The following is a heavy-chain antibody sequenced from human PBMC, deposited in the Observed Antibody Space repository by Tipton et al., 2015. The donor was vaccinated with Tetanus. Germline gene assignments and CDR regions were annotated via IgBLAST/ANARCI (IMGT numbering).Heavy chain of an antibody. CDR1: GGSISSGGYY. Sequence: LRLSCTVSGGSISSGGYYWSWIRQHPGKGLEWIGYIYYSGSTYYNPSLKSRVTISVDTSKNQFSLKLSSVTAADTAVYYCARGPYGGASGYFDYWGQGTLVTVSS. J-gene: IGHJ4*02. V-gene: IGHV4-31*03. CDR2: IYYSGST. CDR3: ARGPYGGASGYFDY. D-gene: IGHD4-23*01.